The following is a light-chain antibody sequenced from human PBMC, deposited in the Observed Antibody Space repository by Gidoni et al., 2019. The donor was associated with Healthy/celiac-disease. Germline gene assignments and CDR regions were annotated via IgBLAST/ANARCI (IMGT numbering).Light chain of an antibody. CDR2: DAS. J-gene: IGKJ4*01. V-gene: IGKV3-11*01. CDR3: QQRSNWPLT. Sequence: EIVLTQSPATLSLSPGERATLSCRASQSVSSYLAWYQQKPDQAPRLLIYDASNRAPGIPARFIGSGSGTDFTLTISSLEPEDFAVYYCQQRSNWPLTFGGXTKVEIK. CDR1: QSVSSY.